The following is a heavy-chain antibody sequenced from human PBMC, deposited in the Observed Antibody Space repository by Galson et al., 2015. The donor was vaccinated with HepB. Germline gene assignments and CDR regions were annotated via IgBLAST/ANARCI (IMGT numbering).Heavy chain of an antibody. CDR2: IGGLSGTT. V-gene: IGHV3-48*04. J-gene: IGHJ6*02. CDR1: GFPFNTFA. CDR3: ARDRRNIHHYGMDV. Sequence: SLRLSCAASGFPFNTFAMNWVRQAPGKGLEWVSYIGGLSGTTSYADSVKGRFTMSRDNARKSVYLQMDSLRVEDTAVYYCARDRRNIHHYGMDVWGQGTTVIVSS.